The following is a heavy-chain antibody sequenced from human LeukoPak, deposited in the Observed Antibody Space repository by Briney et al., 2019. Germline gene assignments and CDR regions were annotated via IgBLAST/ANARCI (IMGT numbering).Heavy chain of an antibody. CDR2: MNPNSGNT. CDR3: ARGLLAVAGTGVDY. Sequence: GASVKVSCKASGYTFTSYDINWVRQAPGQGLEWMGWMNPNSGNTGYAQKFQGRVTMTRNTSISTAHMELSSLRSEDTAVYYCARGLLAVAGTGVDYWGQGTLVTVSS. CDR1: GYTFTSYD. J-gene: IGHJ4*02. V-gene: IGHV1-8*01. D-gene: IGHD6-19*01.